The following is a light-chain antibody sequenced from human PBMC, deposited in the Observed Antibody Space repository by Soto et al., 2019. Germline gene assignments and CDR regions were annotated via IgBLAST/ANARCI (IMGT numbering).Light chain of an antibody. CDR3: QQLKSYPIT. CDR1: QGINNY. Sequence: DIQLTQSPSFLSASVGDRVTITCRASQGINNYLAWYQQKPGKAPNLLIYAAYTLQNGVPSRFSGSGSGTEFTLTITNLQPEDFATYHRQQLKSYPITFGPGTKVD. CDR2: AAY. V-gene: IGKV1-9*01. J-gene: IGKJ3*01.